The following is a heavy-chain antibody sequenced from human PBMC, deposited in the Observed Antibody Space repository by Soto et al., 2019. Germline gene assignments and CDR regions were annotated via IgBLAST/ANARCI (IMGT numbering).Heavy chain of an antibody. Sequence: GASVKVSCKASGYTFTGYYMHWVRQAPGQGLEWMGWINPNGGGTNYAQKFQGWVTMTRDTSISTAYMELSRLRSDDTAVYYCARGGSSSSYYFDYWGQGTLVTVSS. D-gene: IGHD6-6*01. CDR1: GYTFTGYY. J-gene: IGHJ4*02. V-gene: IGHV1-2*04. CDR3: ARGGSSSSYYFDY. CDR2: INPNGGGT.